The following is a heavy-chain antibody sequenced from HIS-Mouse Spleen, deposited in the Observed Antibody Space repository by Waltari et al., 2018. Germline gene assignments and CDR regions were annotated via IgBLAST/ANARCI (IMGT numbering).Heavy chain of an antibody. CDR1: GYTFTGYY. CDR2: INPNSGGT. Sequence: QVQLVQSGAEVKKPGASVKVPCKASGYTFTGYYLHWVRPAPGQGLEWMGWINPNSGGTNYAQKFQGRVTMTRDTSISTAYMELSRLRSDDTAVYYCARGIVVVPAARGWFDPWGQGTLVTVSS. V-gene: IGHV1-2*02. D-gene: IGHD2-2*01. J-gene: IGHJ5*02. CDR3: ARGIVVVPAARGWFDP.